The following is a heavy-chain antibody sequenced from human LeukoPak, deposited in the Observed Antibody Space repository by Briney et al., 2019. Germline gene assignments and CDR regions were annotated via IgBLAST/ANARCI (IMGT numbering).Heavy chain of an antibody. Sequence: GASVKVSCKASGYTFTSYDINWVRQAPGQGLEWMGWINPNSGGTNYAQKFQGRVTMTRDTSISTAYMELSRLRSDDTAVYYCARPEAMVTSLDYWGQGTLVTVSS. CDR1: GYTFTSYD. J-gene: IGHJ4*02. CDR3: ARPEAMVTSLDY. V-gene: IGHV1-2*02. D-gene: IGHD5-18*01. CDR2: INPNSGGT.